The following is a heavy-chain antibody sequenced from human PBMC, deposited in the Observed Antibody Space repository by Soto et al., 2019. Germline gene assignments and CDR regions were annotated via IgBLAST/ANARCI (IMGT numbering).Heavy chain of an antibody. V-gene: IGHV3-72*01. CDR1: GFTFSDHY. D-gene: IGHD1-26*01. CDR3: VRASGDYSFDF. J-gene: IGHJ4*02. CDR2: TRNKANSYTT. Sequence: EVQLVESGGGLVQPGGSLRLSCAASGFTFSDHYMDWVSQAPGKGLEWVGRTRNKANSYTTEYAASVKGRFTISRDDSKNSLYLQMNSLETEDTAVYYCVRASGDYSFDFWGQGTLVTVSS.